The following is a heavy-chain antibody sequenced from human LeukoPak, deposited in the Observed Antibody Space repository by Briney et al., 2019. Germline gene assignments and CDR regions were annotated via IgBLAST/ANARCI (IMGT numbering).Heavy chain of an antibody. CDR2: IYWDDYK. D-gene: IGHD1-26*01. CDR1: GFSLNTRDVG. V-gene: IGHV2-5*02. Sequence: SGPTLVKPTQTLTLTCTFSGFSLNTRDVGVGWIRQPPREALEWLALIYWDDYKHYSPSLKSRVSITKDTSKNQVVLTMTNMDPVDTATYYCAHTYSGSYWHWGQGALVTVSS. J-gene: IGHJ4*02. CDR3: AHTYSGSYWH.